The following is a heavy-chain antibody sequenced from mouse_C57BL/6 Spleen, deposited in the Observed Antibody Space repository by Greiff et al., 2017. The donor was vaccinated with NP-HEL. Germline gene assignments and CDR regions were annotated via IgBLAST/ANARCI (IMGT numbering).Heavy chain of an antibody. D-gene: IGHD1-1*02. CDR2: IHPNSGST. V-gene: IGHV1-64*01. CDR3: AREGGGDYFDY. CDR1: GYTFTSYW. Sequence: QVQLQQPGAELVKPGASVKLSCKASGYTFTSYWMHWVKQRPGQGLEWIGMIHPNSGSTNYNEKFKSKATLTVDKSSSAAYMQLSSLTSEDSAVYYCAREGGGDYFDYWGQGTTLTVSS. J-gene: IGHJ2*01.